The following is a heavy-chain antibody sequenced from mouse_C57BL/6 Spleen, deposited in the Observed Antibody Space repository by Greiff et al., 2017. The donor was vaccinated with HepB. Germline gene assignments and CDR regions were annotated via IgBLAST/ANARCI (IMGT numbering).Heavy chain of an antibody. D-gene: IGHD3-3*01. Sequence: QVQLQQSGPELVKPGASVKISCKASGYAFSSSWMNWVKQRPGKGLEWIGRIYPGDGDSNYNGKFKGKATLTADKSSSTAYMQLSSLTSEDSAVYFCARERDVGYWGQGTTLTVSS. J-gene: IGHJ2*01. V-gene: IGHV1-82*01. CDR1: GYAFSSSW. CDR3: ARERDVGY. CDR2: IYPGDGDS.